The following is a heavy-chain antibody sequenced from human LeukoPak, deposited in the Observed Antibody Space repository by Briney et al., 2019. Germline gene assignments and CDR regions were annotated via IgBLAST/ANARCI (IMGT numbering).Heavy chain of an antibody. D-gene: IGHD1-1*01. CDR1: GYTFTSYA. CDR3: ARVIVPGTTSLRVMRPFGAFDI. Sequence: ASVKVSCKASGYTFTSYAMHWVRQAPGQRLEWMGWINAGNGNTKYSQKFQGRVTITRDTSASTAYMELSSLRSGDTAVYYCARVIVPGTTSLRVMRPFGAFDIWGQGTMVTVSS. CDR2: INAGNGNT. J-gene: IGHJ3*02. V-gene: IGHV1-3*01.